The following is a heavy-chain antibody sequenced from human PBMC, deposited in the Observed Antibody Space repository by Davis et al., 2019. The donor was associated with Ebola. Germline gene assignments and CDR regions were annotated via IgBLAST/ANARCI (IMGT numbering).Heavy chain of an antibody. CDR2: IKSKTDGGTT. CDR1: GFTFSNAW. V-gene: IGHV3-15*01. Sequence: GGSLRLSCAASGFTFSNAWMSWVRQAPGKGLEWVGRIKSKTDGGTTDYAAPVKGRFTISRHNSKNTLYLQMNSLRAEDTAVYYCARYGYSYGYGYWGQGTLVTVSS. J-gene: IGHJ4*02. D-gene: IGHD5-18*01. CDR3: ARYGYSYGYGY.